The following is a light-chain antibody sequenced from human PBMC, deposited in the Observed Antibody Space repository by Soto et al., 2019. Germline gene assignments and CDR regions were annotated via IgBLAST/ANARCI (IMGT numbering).Light chain of an antibody. J-gene: IGKJ1*01. CDR3: QQYNSYST. V-gene: IGKV1-5*03. CDR1: QSISSW. Sequence: IQITQSPSTLAAYVGDRITITCRASQSISSWLAWYQQKPGKAPKLLIYKASSLESGVPSRFSGSGSGTEFPLTISSLQPDDFATYYCQQYNSYSTFGQGTKVDIK. CDR2: KAS.